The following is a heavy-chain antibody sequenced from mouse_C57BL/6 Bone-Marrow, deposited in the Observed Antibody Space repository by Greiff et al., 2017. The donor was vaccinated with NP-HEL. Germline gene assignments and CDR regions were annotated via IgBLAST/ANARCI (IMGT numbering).Heavy chain of an antibody. CDR3: ARSIYYYGDYYAMDY. V-gene: IGHV5-4*01. CDR1: GFTFSSYA. Sequence: EVHLVESGGGLVKPGGSLKLSCAASGFTFSSYAMSWVRQTPEKRLEWVATISDGGSYTYYPDNVKGRFTISRDNAKNNLYLQMSHLKSEDTAMYYCARSIYYYGDYYAMDYWGQGTSVTVSS. CDR2: ISDGGSYT. J-gene: IGHJ4*01. D-gene: IGHD1-1*01.